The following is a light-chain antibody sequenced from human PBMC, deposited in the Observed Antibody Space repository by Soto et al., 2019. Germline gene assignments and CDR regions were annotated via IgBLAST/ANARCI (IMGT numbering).Light chain of an antibody. CDR1: HSIIRW. CDR3: QQYNGYPYT. CDR2: KAS. J-gene: IGKJ2*01. V-gene: IGKV1-5*03. Sequence: DIQMPQSPSTLSASVGDRVTITCRASHSIIRWLAWYQQKPGNAPKVLIYKASNLETGVPPRFSGSGSETEYTLTISSLQPDDYATYYCQQYNGYPYTFGQGTKVEI.